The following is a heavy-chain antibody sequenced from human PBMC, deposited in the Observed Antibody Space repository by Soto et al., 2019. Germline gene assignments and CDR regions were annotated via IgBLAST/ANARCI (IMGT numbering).Heavy chain of an antibody. CDR1: GGTFSSYT. J-gene: IGHJ1*01. V-gene: IGHV1-69*02. CDR3: ARVMSSGWYEYFQH. Sequence: SVKVSCKASGGTFSSYTISWVRQAPGQGLEWMGRIIPILGIANYAQKFQGRVTITADKSTSTAYMELSSLRSEDTAVYYCARVMSSGWYEYFQHWGQGTLVTVSS. D-gene: IGHD6-19*01. CDR2: IIPILGIA.